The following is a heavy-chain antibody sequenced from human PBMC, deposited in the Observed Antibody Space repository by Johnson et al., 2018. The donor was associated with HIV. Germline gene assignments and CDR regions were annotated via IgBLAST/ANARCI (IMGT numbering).Heavy chain of an antibody. CDR1: GISFSTYW. V-gene: IGHV3-7*01. D-gene: IGHD1-26*01. J-gene: IGHJ3*02. CDR2: IKQDGTEK. Sequence: VQLVESGGGLVQPGGSLRLSCAASGISFSTYWMTWVRQTPGKGLEWVANIKQDGTEKHYVNSVKGRFTISRGNSKNTLYLQMNSLRAEDTAVYYCARERCSGGELPRGDAFDIWGQGTMVTVSS. CDR3: ARERCSGGELPRGDAFDI.